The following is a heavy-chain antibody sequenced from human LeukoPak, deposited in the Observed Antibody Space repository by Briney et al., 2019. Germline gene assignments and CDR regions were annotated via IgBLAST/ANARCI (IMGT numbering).Heavy chain of an antibody. CDR1: GLNFDDSA. V-gene: IGHV3-74*01. CDR2: TNRDGSGT. J-gene: IGHJ4*02. Sequence: GGSLRLSCVASGLNFDDSAMHWVRQAPGKGLVWVSRTNRDGSGTSYADSVKGRFTISRDNTRNTLYLQMNSLRAEDTAVYYCATDLDTAMQYWGQGTLVTVPS. CDR3: ATDLDTAMQY. D-gene: IGHD5-18*01.